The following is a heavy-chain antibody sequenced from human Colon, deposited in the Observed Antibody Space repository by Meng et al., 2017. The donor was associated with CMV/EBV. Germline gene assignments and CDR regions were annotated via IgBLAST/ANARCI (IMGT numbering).Heavy chain of an antibody. CDR2: IRNKANSYTT. CDR1: GLTFTDHY. D-gene: IGHD2-21*01. CDR3: ARMWRGRWFAP. Sequence: AASGLTFTDHYMDWVRLAPGKGLEWVGRIRNKANSYTTEYAASVKGRFTLSRDDSKNSVYLQMNSLETEDTAVYHCARMWRGRWFAPWGQGTLVTVSS. V-gene: IGHV3-72*01. J-gene: IGHJ5*02.